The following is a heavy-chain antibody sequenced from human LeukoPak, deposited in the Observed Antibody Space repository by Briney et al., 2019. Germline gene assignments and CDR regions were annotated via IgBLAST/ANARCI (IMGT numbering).Heavy chain of an antibody. Sequence: GGSLRLSCAASGFTFSSYSINWVRQAPGKGLEWVSYISSSSSTIYYADSVKGRFTISRDNAKNSLYLQMNSLRAEDTAVYYCARDSSDGSYYDFWSGYYLGDYWGQGTLVTVSP. J-gene: IGHJ4*02. V-gene: IGHV3-48*01. D-gene: IGHD3-3*01. CDR2: ISSSSSTI. CDR3: ARDSSDGSYYDFWSGYYLGDY. CDR1: GFTFSSYS.